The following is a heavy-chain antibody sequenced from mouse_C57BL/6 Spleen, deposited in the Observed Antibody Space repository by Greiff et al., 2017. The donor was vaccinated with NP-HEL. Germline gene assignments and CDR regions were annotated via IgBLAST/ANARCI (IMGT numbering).Heavy chain of an antibody. CDR1: GYTFTSYW. CDR2: IDPNSGGT. J-gene: IGHJ4*01. D-gene: IGHD1-1*01. V-gene: IGHV1-72*01. Sequence: QVQLQQPGAELVKPGASVKLSCKASGYTFTSYWMHWVKQRPGRGLEWIGRIDPNSGGTKYNEKFQSKATLTVDKPSSTAYMQLSSLTSEDSAVYYCAREGITTVEDYYAMDYWGQGTSVTVSS. CDR3: AREGITTVEDYYAMDY.